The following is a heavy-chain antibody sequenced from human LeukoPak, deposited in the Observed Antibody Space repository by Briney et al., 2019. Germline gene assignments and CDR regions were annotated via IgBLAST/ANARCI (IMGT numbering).Heavy chain of an antibody. J-gene: IGHJ4*02. V-gene: IGHV3-23*01. CDR3: AKSEGLRYFDWSRGYYFDY. Sequence: GGSLRLSCAASGFTFSSYAMSWARQAPGKGLEWVSAISGSGGSTYYADSVKGRFTISRDNSKNTLYLQMNSLRAEDTAVYYCAKSEGLRYFDWSRGYYFDYWGQGTLVTVSS. CDR2: ISGSGGST. CDR1: GFTFSSYA. D-gene: IGHD3-9*01.